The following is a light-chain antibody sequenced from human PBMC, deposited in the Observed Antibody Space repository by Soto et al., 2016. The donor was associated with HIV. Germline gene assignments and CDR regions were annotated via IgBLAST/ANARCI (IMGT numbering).Light chain of an antibody. Sequence: SYELTQPSSVSVAPGKAATITCGGKNIGSQDIHWYQQKPGQAPVLVVYEDRARPSGIPDRFSGSHSGDTATLTISRVEVGDEADYYCQVWDSRSDGLFGGGTRLTVL. CDR2: EDR. CDR3: QVWDSRSDGL. CDR1: NIGSQD. J-gene: IGLJ2*01. V-gene: IGLV3-21*03.